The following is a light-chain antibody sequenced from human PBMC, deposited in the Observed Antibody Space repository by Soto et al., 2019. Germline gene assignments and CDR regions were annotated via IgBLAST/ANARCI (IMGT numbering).Light chain of an antibody. V-gene: IGLV2-14*01. J-gene: IGLJ2*01. CDR1: SSDVGGYNY. Sequence: QSALTQPASVSGSPGQSITISCTGTSSDVGGYNYVSWYQHHPGKAPKLLIYEVSNRPSGVSNRFSGSKSGNTASLTISGLHAEDEADYYCSSYRGGSTLVFGGGTKLTVL. CDR2: EVS. CDR3: SSYRGGSTLV.